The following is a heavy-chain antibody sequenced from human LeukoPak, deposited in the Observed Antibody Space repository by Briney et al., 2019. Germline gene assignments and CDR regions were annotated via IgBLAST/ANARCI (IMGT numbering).Heavy chain of an antibody. CDR3: ARVVVEMATTSDY. CDR2: INPNSGGT. V-gene: IGHV1-2*02. CDR1: GYTFTGYY. J-gene: IGHJ4*02. D-gene: IGHD5-24*01. Sequence: EASVKVSCKASGYTFTGYYMHWVRQAPGQGLEWMGWINPNSGGTNYAQKFQGRVTMTRDTSISTAYMELSRLRSDDTAVYYCARVVVEMATTSDYWGQGTLVTVSS.